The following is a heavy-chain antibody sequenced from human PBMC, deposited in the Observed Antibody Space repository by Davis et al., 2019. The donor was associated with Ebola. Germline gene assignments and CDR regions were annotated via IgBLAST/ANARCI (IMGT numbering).Heavy chain of an antibody. Sequence: GESLKISCAASGFTFRSHDMIWVRQAPGKGLEWVSAISASGDTTYYADSVKGRFTISRDNSKNTLYPQMNSLRAEDTAVYYCARTYGDSHYWGQGTLVTVSS. J-gene: IGHJ4*02. CDR2: ISASGDTT. V-gene: IGHV3-23*01. CDR1: GFTFRSHD. CDR3: ARTYGDSHY. D-gene: IGHD4-17*01.